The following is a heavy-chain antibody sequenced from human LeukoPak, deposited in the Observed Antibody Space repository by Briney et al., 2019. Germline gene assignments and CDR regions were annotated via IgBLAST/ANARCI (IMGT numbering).Heavy chain of an antibody. CDR2: ISAYNGNT. J-gene: IGHJ6*03. Sequence: ASVKVSCKASGYTFTSYGISWVRQAPGQGLEWMGWISAYNGNTNYAQKLQGRVTITTDESTSTAYMELSSLRSEDTAVYYCARETPGPYYYYMDVWGKGTTVTVSS. V-gene: IGHV1-18*01. CDR1: GYTFTSYG. CDR3: ARETPGPYYYYMDV.